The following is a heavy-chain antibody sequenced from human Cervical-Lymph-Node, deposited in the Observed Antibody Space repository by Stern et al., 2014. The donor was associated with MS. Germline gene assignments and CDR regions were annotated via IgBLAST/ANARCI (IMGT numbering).Heavy chain of an antibody. D-gene: IGHD6-13*01. CDR1: GFSFSRYA. Sequence: QVQLVESGGGVVQPGRSLRLSCAASGFSFSRYAMHWVRQAPGKGLEWVARIWKDGSNPYYADSVTGRFSIARDNFKNTLYLQMNSLRAEDTAVCYCASAYSSSHYYFDYWGQGTLVTVSS. CDR2: IWKDGSNP. V-gene: IGHV3-33*01. CDR3: ASAYSSSHYYFDY. J-gene: IGHJ4*02.